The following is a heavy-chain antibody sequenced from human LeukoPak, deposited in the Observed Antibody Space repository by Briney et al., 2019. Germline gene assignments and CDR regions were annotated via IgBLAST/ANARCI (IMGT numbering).Heavy chain of an antibody. D-gene: IGHD6-13*01. CDR2: IYPIDSDT. V-gene: IGHV5-51*01. Sequence: GESLKISCKGSGYSFTSYWIGWVRQMPGKGLEWMGIIYPIDSDTRYSPSFQGQVTISADQSLNTAYLQWSSLRASDTAMYFCARSGFSSSSGSFDFWGQGTMVTVSS. J-gene: IGHJ3*01. CDR1: GYSFTSYW. CDR3: ARSGFSSSSGSFDF.